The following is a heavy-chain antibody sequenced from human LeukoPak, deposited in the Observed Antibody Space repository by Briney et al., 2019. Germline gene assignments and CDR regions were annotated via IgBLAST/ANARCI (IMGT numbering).Heavy chain of an antibody. D-gene: IGHD4-23*01. CDR3: ARVFYGGSSQYFDY. CDR1: GDSISSYY. CDR2: GYYSGST. J-gene: IGHJ4*02. Sequence: KPSETLSLTCTVSGDSISSYYWSWIRQPPGKGLEWIGYGYYSGSTKYNPSLKSRVTISVVTSKNQFSLKLSSVTAADTAVYFCARVFYGGSSQYFDYWGQGTPVTVSS. V-gene: IGHV4-59*01.